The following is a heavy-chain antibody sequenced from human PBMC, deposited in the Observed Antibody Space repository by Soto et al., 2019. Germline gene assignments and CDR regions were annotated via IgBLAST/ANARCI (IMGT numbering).Heavy chain of an antibody. J-gene: IGHJ6*02. CDR3: AREGLDWSVEGMDV. D-gene: IGHD3-9*01. CDR1: GGSISSYY. Sequence: SETLSITCTVSGGSISSYYWSWIRQPVGRGLEWIGHIYTSGSTTYNPSLKKRVTMSVDTSKHQFSLRLSSVTAADTAVYYCAREGLDWSVEGMDVWGRGTTVTVSS. CDR2: IYTSGST. V-gene: IGHV4-4*07.